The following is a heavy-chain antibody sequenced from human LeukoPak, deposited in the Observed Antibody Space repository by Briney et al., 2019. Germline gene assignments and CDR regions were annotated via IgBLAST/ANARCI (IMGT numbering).Heavy chain of an antibody. CDR1: GYSISSGYY. CDR2: IYHSGST. Sequence: PPETLSLTCAVSGYSISSGYYWGWIRQPPGKGLEWIGSIYHSGSTYYNPSLKSRVTISVDTSKNQFSLKLSSVTAADTAVYYCARCIAAAGTVDWFDPWGQGTLVTVSS. CDR3: ARCIAAAGTVDWFDP. V-gene: IGHV4-38-2*01. J-gene: IGHJ5*02. D-gene: IGHD6-13*01.